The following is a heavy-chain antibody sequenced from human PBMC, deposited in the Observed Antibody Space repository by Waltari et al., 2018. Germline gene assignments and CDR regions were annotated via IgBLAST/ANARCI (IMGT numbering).Heavy chain of an antibody. CDR2: TYHSGTT. Sequence: QLQLQESGPGLVKASETLSLTCNVSGGSFGRSNYYWGWIRQPPGKGLEWIGNTYHSGTTYYNPSLKSRVAISVDTSKNQFSLKVSSMTATDTAIYYCARQDFWSGYYTIDYWGQGTLVTVSS. D-gene: IGHD3-3*01. V-gene: IGHV4-39*01. J-gene: IGHJ4*02. CDR1: GGSFGRSNYY. CDR3: ARQDFWSGYYTIDY.